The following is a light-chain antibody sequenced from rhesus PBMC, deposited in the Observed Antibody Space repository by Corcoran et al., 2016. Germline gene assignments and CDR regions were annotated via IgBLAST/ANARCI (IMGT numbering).Light chain of an antibody. J-gene: IGLJ1*01. CDR1: DIGRHY. Sequence: SYDVTQEQSVSVAPGQTARITCGGEDIGRHYVHWYQQKPPLAPVLVISKDNERPSGIPTRFSGSNSGNTATLTISGVEAGDEAVYYCQVWDNSNDYYVFGIGTRLTV. V-gene: IGLV3-29*01. CDR2: KDN. CDR3: QVWDNSNDYYV.